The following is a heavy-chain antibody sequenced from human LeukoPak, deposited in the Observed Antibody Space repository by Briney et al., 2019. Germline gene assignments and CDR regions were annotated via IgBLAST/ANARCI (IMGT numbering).Heavy chain of an antibody. V-gene: IGHV3-7*01. Sequence: GGSLRLSCTASGFIFSTSWMTWVRQAPGKGLEWVANINLDGSEKYYVDSVKGRFTISRDNAKNSLYLQMNSLRAEDTAVYYCARGITSGPRRYAVRNFDYWGQGTPVTVSS. CDR2: INLDGSEK. CDR1: GFIFSTSW. D-gene: IGHD5-12*01. CDR3: ARGITSGPRRYAVRNFDY. J-gene: IGHJ4*02.